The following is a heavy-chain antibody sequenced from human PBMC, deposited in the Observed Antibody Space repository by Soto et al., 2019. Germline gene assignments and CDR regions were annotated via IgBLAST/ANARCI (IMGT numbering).Heavy chain of an antibody. Sequence: SETLSLTCAVYGGSFSGYYWSWIRQPPGKGLEWIGEINHSGSTNYNPSLKSRVTISVDTSKNQFSLKLSSVTAADTAVYYCARDFGGAYCGGDCYIGDYYGMDVWGQGTTVTVS. CDR1: GGSFSGYY. V-gene: IGHV4-34*01. D-gene: IGHD2-21*02. CDR3: ARDFGGAYCGGDCYIGDYYGMDV. CDR2: INHSGST. J-gene: IGHJ6*02.